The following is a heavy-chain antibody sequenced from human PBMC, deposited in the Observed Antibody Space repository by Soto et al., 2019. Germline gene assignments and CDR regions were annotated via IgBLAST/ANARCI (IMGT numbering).Heavy chain of an antibody. D-gene: IGHD2-15*01. CDR1: SGSISSSNW. CDR3: ARVPLPPPTRTVVVVAALNWYFDL. Sequence: QVQLQESGPGLVKPSGTLSLTCAVSSGSISSSNWWSWVRQPPGKGLEWIGEIYHSGSTNYNPSLKSRVTISVDKSKNQFSLKLSSVPAADTAVYYCARVPLPPPTRTVVVVAALNWYFDLWGRGTLVTVSS. CDR2: IYHSGST. V-gene: IGHV4-4*02. J-gene: IGHJ2*01.